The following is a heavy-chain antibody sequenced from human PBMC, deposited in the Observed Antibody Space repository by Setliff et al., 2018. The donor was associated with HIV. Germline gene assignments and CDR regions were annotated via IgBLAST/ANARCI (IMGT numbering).Heavy chain of an antibody. CDR3: AKDYSSGWFDY. D-gene: IGHD6-19*01. J-gene: IGHJ4*02. CDR2: IDSDGSDT. Sequence: PGGSLRLSCAASGLTFSNYWMHWVRQAPGKGLEWVSRIDSDGSDTNYADSVRGRFTISRDNAKNTVYLQLTSLRAEDTAVYYCAKDYSSGWFDYWGQGTLVTVSS. CDR1: GLTFSNYW. V-gene: IGHV3-74*01.